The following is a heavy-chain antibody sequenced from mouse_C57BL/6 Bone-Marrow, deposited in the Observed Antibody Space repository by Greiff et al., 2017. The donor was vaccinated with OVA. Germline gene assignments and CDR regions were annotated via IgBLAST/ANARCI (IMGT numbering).Heavy chain of an antibody. CDR1: GFNIKDYY. D-gene: IGHD1-1*01. V-gene: IGHV14-2*01. CDR2: IDPEDGET. CDR3: ARDYDGSSY. Sequence: EVQLQQSGAELVKPGASVKLSCTASGFNIKDYYMHWVKQRTEQGLEWIGRIDPEDGETKYAPTFQGKATITADTSSNTAYLQLSSLTSEDTAVNYCARDYDGSSYWGQGTTLTVSS. J-gene: IGHJ2*01.